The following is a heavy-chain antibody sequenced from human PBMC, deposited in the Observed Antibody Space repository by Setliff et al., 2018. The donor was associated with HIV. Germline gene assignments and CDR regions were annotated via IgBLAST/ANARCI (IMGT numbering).Heavy chain of an antibody. Sequence: KASETLSLTCSVSGDSISNNKYYWSWIRQPPGKGLEWTGSIYHDGKTYYSPSLKSRLTISVDTPKNQFSLKLSSVTAADTAVYYCARGYSSSYYFDYWGQGTLVTVSS. J-gene: IGHJ4*02. V-gene: IGHV4-39*07. CDR3: ARGYSSSYYFDY. D-gene: IGHD5-18*01. CDR2: IYHDGKT. CDR1: GDSISNNKYY.